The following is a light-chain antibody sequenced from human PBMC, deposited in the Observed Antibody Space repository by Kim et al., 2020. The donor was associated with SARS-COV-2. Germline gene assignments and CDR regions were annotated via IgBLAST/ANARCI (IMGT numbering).Light chain of an antibody. V-gene: IGLV3-9*01. CDR3: QVWDSSTAV. J-gene: IGLJ3*02. Sequence: SVALRQSARITCGGNNIGRKNVHWYQQKPGQAPVLVIYRDTDRPSGIPERFSGSNSGNTATLTISRAQAGDEADYYCQVWDSSTAVFGGGTQLTVL. CDR2: RDT. CDR1: NIGRKN.